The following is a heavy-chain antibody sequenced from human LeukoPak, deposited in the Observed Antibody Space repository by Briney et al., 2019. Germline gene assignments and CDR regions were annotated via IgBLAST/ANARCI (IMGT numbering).Heavy chain of an antibody. J-gene: IGHJ4*02. Sequence: PGGSLSLSCAASGFTFSSYSMNWVRQAPGKGLEWVSSISSSCSYIYYADSVKGRFTISRDNAKNSLYLQMNSLRAEDTAVYYCARDLSRYGDYIDYWGQGTLVTVSS. D-gene: IGHD4-17*01. CDR3: ARDLSRYGDYIDY. V-gene: IGHV3-21*01. CDR1: GFTFSSYS. CDR2: ISSSCSYI.